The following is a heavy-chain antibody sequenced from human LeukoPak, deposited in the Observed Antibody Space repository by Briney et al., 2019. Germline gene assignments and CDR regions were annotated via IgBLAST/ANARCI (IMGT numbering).Heavy chain of an antibody. J-gene: IGHJ3*02. D-gene: IGHD3-22*01. CDR3: ARDSLGDSSGYYYVLVGIAFDI. CDR2: ISAYNGNT. V-gene: IGHV1-18*01. CDR1: GYTFTSYG. Sequence: ASVKVSFKASGYTFTSYGISWVRQAPGQGLEWMGWISAYNGNTNYAQKLQGRVTMTTDTSTSTAYMELRSLRSDDTAVYYCARDSLGDSSGYYYVLVGIAFDIWGQGTMVTVSS.